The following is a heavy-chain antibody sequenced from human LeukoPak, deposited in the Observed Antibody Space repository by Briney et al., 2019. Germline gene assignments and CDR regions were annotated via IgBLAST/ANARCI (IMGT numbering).Heavy chain of an antibody. Sequence: ASVKVSCKASGYTFTSYGISWVRQAPGQGLEWMGWISAYNGNTNYAQKFQGRVTMTTDTSTSTAYMELRSLRSDDTAVYYCARDSTLNYYDSSGYTDPTDYWGQGTLVTVSS. D-gene: IGHD3-22*01. V-gene: IGHV1-18*01. CDR1: GYTFTSYG. CDR2: ISAYNGNT. J-gene: IGHJ4*02. CDR3: ARDSTLNYYDSSGYTDPTDY.